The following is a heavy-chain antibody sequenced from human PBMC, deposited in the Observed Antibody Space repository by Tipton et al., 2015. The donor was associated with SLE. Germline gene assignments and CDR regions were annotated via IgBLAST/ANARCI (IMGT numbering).Heavy chain of an antibody. J-gene: IGHJ6*02. Sequence: TLSLTCAVYGGSFRDYYWTWIRQPPGKGLEWIGEINHSGRTNYNPSLKSRLTISVNTSKNQFSLKLSSVTAADTAVYYCARAHLTHCSGGSCCSLDYYYYGMDVWGQGTTVTVSS. CDR3: ARAHLTHCSGGSCCSLDYYYYGMDV. V-gene: IGHV4-34*01. D-gene: IGHD2-15*01. CDR1: GGSFRDYY. CDR2: INHSGRT.